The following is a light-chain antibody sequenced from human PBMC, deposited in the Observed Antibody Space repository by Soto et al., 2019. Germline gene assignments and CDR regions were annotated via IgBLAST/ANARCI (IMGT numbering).Light chain of an antibody. J-gene: IGKJ5*01. V-gene: IGKV1-5*03. Sequence: DIQMTQSPSTLSASVGGRGTITFPASQSIKTNLAWYHQKPGKAPNLLIYMASSLQSGVPSRFSGSGSGTEFTLTISSLQPDDFASYYCQQYEDYPITFGQGTRLEIK. CDR3: QQYEDYPIT. CDR1: QSIKTN. CDR2: MAS.